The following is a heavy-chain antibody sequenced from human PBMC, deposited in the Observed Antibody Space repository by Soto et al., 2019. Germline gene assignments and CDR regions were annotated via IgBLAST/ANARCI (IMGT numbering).Heavy chain of an antibody. CDR3: VKDRAGMYCGGDCSWGMDV. V-gene: IGHV3-30*18. Sequence: QVQLVESGGGVVQPGRSLRLSCAASGFTFSNHGMHWVHQAPGKGLEWVAVISYDAIHTKYADSVKGRFTISRDSSKSTLSLQMDSLRPEDTAVYYCVKDRAGMYCGGDCSWGMDVWGQGTTVTVSS. CDR2: ISYDAIHT. CDR1: GFTFSNHG. D-gene: IGHD2-21*02. J-gene: IGHJ6*02.